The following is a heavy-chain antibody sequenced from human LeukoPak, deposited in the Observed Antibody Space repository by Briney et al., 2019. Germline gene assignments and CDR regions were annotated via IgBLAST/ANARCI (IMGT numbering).Heavy chain of an antibody. CDR1: GGSISNSTYY. CDR3: ARGYCTNAVCSLGPTQA. J-gene: IGHJ4*02. Sequence: SETLSLTCTVSGGSISNSTYYWGWIRQPPGKGLEWIGSIYYSGSTYYTPSLKSRVTISVDTSKNQFSLKLSSVTAADTAVYYCARGYCTNAVCSLGPTQAWGQGTLVTVSS. CDR2: IYYSGST. V-gene: IGHV4-39*07. D-gene: IGHD2-8*01.